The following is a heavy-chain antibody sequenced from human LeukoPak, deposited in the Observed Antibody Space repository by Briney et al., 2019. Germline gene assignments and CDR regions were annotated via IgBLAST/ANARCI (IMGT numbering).Heavy chain of an antibody. CDR3: ARDSRFLESEIYYYYYMDV. V-gene: IGHV4-39*07. CDR1: GGSISSSSYY. CDR2: IYYSGST. Sequence: PSETLSLTCTVSGGSISSSSYYWGWIRQPPGKGLEWIGSIYYSGSTYYNPSLKSRVTISVDTSKNQFSLKLSSVTAADTAEYYCARDSRFLESEIYYYYYMDVWGKGTTVTVSS. J-gene: IGHJ6*03. D-gene: IGHD3-3*01.